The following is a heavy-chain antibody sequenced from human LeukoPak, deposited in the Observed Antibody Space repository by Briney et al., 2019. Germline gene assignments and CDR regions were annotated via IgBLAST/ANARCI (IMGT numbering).Heavy chain of an antibody. Sequence: PSETLSLTCTVSGGSISSGDYYWSWIRQPPGKGLEWIGYIYYSGSTYYNPSLKSRVTISVDTSKNQFSLKLSSVTAADTAVYYCARVGTEWELRGRVDYWGQGTLVTVSS. CDR2: IYYSGST. CDR1: GGSISSGDYY. D-gene: IGHD1-26*01. J-gene: IGHJ4*02. CDR3: ARVGTEWELRGRVDY. V-gene: IGHV4-30-4*01.